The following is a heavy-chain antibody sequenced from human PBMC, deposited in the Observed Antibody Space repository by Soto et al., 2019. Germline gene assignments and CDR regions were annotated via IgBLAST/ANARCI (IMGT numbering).Heavy chain of an antibody. D-gene: IGHD3-3*01. CDR1: GFTFSSYS. Sequence: EVQLVESGGGLVQPGGSLRLSCAASGFTFSSYSMNWVRQAPGKGLEWVSYISSSSSTIYYADSVKGRFTISRDNANNSLYLQMNSLRDEDTAVYYCARVNYDFWSGYFDYWGQGTLVTGSS. CDR3: ARVNYDFWSGYFDY. CDR2: ISSSSSTI. V-gene: IGHV3-48*02. J-gene: IGHJ4*02.